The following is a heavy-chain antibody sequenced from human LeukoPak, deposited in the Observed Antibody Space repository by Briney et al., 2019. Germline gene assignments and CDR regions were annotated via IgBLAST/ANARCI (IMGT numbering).Heavy chain of an antibody. CDR2: ISYDGSNK. V-gene: IGHV3-30*03. CDR1: GFTFSSYG. Sequence: GGSLRLSCAASGFTFSSYGMHWVRQAPGKGLEWVAVISYDGSNKYYADSVKGRFTISRDNSKNTLYLQMSSLRAEDTAVYYCARDGDQLLWFGELFHDAFDIWGQGTMVTVSS. CDR3: ARDGDQLLWFGELFHDAFDI. J-gene: IGHJ3*02. D-gene: IGHD3-10*01.